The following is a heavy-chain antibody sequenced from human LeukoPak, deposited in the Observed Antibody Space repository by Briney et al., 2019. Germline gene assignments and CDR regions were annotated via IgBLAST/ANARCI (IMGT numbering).Heavy chain of an antibody. D-gene: IGHD3-3*01. CDR3: AKGIAAWSGHYTHDAFDI. J-gene: IGHJ3*02. Sequence: GGSLRLSCAASGFTFDDYAMHWVRQAPGKGLEWVSLISWDGGSTYYADSVKGRFTISRDNSKNSLYLQMNSLRAEDTVLYYCAKGIAAWSGHYTHDAFDIWGQGTMVTVSS. CDR2: ISWDGGST. CDR1: GFTFDDYA. V-gene: IGHV3-43D*04.